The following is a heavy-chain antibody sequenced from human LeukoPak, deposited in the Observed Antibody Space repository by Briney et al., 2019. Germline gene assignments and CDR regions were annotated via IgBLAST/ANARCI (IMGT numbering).Heavy chain of an antibody. D-gene: IGHD3-3*01. Sequence: GRSLRLSCAASGFTFSSYAMHWVRQAPGKGLEWVAVISYDGSNKYYADSVKGRFTISRDNSKNTLYLQMNSLRAEDTAVYYCARPKAPYYDFWSGYIGSPAGANYYYYYGMDVWGQGTTVTVSS. CDR3: ARPKAPYYDFWSGYIGSPAGANYYYYYGMDV. CDR1: GFTFSSYA. J-gene: IGHJ6*02. CDR2: ISYDGSNK. V-gene: IGHV3-30-3*01.